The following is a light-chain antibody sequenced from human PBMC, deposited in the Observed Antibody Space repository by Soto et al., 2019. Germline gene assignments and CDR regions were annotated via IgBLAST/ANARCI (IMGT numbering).Light chain of an antibody. V-gene: IGKV1-5*01. CDR1: QSISMR. CDR2: DAS. Sequence: DIQMTQSPSTVSASVGDRVTITCRASQSISMRLAWYQQRPGKAPKVLIYDASNLQSGVPSRLSGSGSGTQFILTISSLQPDDFATYYCQQYNSHSQTFGQGTKVE. CDR3: QQYNSHSQT. J-gene: IGKJ1*01.